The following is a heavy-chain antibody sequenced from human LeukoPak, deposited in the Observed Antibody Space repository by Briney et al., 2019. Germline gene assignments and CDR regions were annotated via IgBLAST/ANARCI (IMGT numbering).Heavy chain of an antibody. CDR2: IKGDGRLQ. D-gene: IGHD1-26*01. J-gene: IGHJ4*02. V-gene: IGHV3-7*01. CDR1: GFTLSSSW. Sequence: GGSLRPSCESDGFTLSSSWMNSVRQAPGKGLEWEANIKGDGRLQTYVDSVKGRFTISRDNAKNSMYLQMNRLRAEDTALYYCAVRGIVGATSQDYWGQGTLVTVSS. CDR3: AVRGIVGATSQDY.